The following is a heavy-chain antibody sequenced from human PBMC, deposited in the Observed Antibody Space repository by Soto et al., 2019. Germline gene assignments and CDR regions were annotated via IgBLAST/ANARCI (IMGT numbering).Heavy chain of an antibody. CDR3: ARDVSGFNWFDP. J-gene: IGHJ5*02. CDR2: ISSSSSTI. Sequence: EVQLVESGGGLVQPGGSLRLSCAASGFTFSSYSMNWVRQAPGKGLEWVSYISSSSSTIYYADSVKGRFTISRDNAKNSLYLQMHSLRDEDTAVYYCARDVSGFNWFDPWGQGTLVTVSS. V-gene: IGHV3-48*02. D-gene: IGHD5-12*01. CDR1: GFTFSSYS.